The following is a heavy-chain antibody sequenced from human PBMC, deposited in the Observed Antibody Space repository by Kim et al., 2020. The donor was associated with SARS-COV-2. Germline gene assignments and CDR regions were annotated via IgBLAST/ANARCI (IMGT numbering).Heavy chain of an antibody. D-gene: IGHD2-2*02. Sequence: YGHAVKCRFTISRDKSKNTLYLEMNRLRAADTAVYYCAKGRSTSCYTDFDCWGQGTLVTVSS. V-gene: IGHV3-23*01. J-gene: IGHJ4*02. CDR3: AKGRSTSCYTDFDC.